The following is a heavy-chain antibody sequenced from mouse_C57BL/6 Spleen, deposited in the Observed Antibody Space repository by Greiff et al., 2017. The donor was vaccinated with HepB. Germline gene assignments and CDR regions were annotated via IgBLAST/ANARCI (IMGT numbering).Heavy chain of an antibody. CDR3: ARSDTTVVGDY. CDR1: GYTFTSYW. CDR2: IHPNSGST. V-gene: IGHV1-64*01. J-gene: IGHJ2*01. D-gene: IGHD1-1*01. Sequence: QVHVKQPGAELVKPGASVKLSCKASGYTFTSYWMHWVKQRPGQGLEWIGMIHPNSGSTNYNEKFKSKATLTVDKSSSTAYMQLSSLTSEDSAVYYCARSDTTVVGDYWGQGTTLTVSS.